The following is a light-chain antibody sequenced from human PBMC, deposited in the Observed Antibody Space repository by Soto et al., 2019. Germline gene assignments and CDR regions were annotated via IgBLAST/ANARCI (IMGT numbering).Light chain of an antibody. Sequence: QSALTQPASVSGSPGQSITISCTGTSSDVGGYNYVSWYQHHPGKAPKLMIYDVSNRPSGVSNRFSGSKSGNTASLTISGLQAEDEADYYCGSYTSSSTLYVFGTGTKVTVL. CDR3: GSYTSSSTLYV. CDR1: SSDVGGYNY. V-gene: IGLV2-14*03. CDR2: DVS. J-gene: IGLJ1*01.